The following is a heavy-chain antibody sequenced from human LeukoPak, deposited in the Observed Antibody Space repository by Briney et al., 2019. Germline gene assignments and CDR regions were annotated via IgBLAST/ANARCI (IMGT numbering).Heavy chain of an antibody. CDR3: ARYSGSYLGVRDWFDP. J-gene: IGHJ5*02. Sequence: SVKVSCKASGGTFSSYAISWVRQAPGQGLEWMGRIIPILGIANYAQKFQGRVTITADKSTSTAYMELSSLRSEDTAVYYCARYSGSYLGVRDWFDPWGQGTLVTVSS. CDR1: GGTFSSYA. V-gene: IGHV1-69*04. D-gene: IGHD1-26*01. CDR2: IIPILGIA.